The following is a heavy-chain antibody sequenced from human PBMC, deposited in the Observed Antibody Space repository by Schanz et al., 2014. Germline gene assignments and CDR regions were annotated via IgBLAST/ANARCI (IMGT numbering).Heavy chain of an antibody. CDR2: ISYDGRNK. V-gene: IGHV3-30-3*01. Sequence: VQLVESGGGLVQPGGSLRLSCAASGFTFSSYAMHWVRQAPGKGLEWVAVISYDGRNKYYAGSVKGRFSISRDYSKNTLYLQMNILRAEDTAVYYCARDRGYCSGGSCLTFDYWGQGTLVTVSS. CDR1: GFTFSSYA. CDR3: ARDRGYCSGGSCLTFDY. D-gene: IGHD2-15*01. J-gene: IGHJ4*02.